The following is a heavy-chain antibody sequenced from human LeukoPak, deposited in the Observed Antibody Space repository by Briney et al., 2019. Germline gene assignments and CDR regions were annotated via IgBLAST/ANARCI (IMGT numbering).Heavy chain of an antibody. D-gene: IGHD1-1*01. CDR3: ARHSTASGYLNYFDY. V-gene: IGHV4-59*08. J-gene: IGHJ4*02. CDR2: ISYSGST. CDR1: GGSIRSFY. Sequence: SETLSLTCTVSGGSIRSFYCSWIRQPPGKGLEWIGYISYSGSTKYNPSLKSRVTISVDTSKNQFSLKLSSVTAADTAVYCCARHSTASGYLNYFDYWGQGTLVTVSS.